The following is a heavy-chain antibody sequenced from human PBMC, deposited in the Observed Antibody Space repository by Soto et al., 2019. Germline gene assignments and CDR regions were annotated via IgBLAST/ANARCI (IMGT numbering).Heavy chain of an antibody. CDR3: ARMTGDWYFDL. J-gene: IGHJ2*01. CDR1: GGSISSYY. V-gene: IGHV4-59*01. CDR2: IYYSGST. Sequence: SETLSLTCTVSGGSISSYYWSWIRQPPGKGLEWIGYIYYSGSTNYNPSLKSRVTISVDTSKNQFSLKLSSVTAADTAAYYCARMTGDWYFDLWGRGTLVTVSS.